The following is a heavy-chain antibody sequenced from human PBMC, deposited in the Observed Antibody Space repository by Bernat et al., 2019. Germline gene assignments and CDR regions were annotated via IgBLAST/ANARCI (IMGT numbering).Heavy chain of an antibody. CDR2: INHGGSF. CDR1: GGSFSGHY. V-gene: IGHV4-34*02. CDR3: ARGGCSAGDCWYYYDS. D-gene: IGHD2-21*02. Sequence: QVQLQQWGVGLLKASETLSLTCAVYGGSFSGHYWTWIRQSPGKGLEWIGEINHGGSFAYNPSLSSRVNVSIETSKKQFSLKLISVTAADTAVYYCARGGCSAGDCWYYYDSWGQGIPVTVSS. J-gene: IGHJ4*02.